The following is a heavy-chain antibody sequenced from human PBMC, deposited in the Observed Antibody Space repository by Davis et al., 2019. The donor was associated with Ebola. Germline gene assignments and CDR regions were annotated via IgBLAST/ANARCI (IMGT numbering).Heavy chain of an antibody. CDR2: IRGKAYGGTT. CDR3: TRPLRGGMDV. V-gene: IGHV3-49*04. CDR1: GFTFSSYA. Sequence: PGGSLRLSCAASGFTFSSYAMCWVRQAPGKGLEWVGFIRGKAYGGTTEYAASLKGRFSISRDDSKSIAYLQMNSLKTEDTAVYYCTRPLRGGMDVWGQGTTVTVSS. D-gene: IGHD4-17*01. J-gene: IGHJ6*02.